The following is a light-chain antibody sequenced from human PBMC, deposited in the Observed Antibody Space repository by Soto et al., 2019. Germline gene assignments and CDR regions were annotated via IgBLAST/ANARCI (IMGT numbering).Light chain of an antibody. J-gene: IGKJ5*01. CDR1: QSVSSN. CDR2: GAS. Sequence: DIVMTQSPATLSVSPGERATLSCRASQSVSSNLAWYQQKPGQAPRLLVYGASTRATGIPARFSGSGSGTEFTLTIDSLQSEDFAIYYCQHYNNWPSITFGLGTRLEI. CDR3: QHYNNWPSIT. V-gene: IGKV3-15*01.